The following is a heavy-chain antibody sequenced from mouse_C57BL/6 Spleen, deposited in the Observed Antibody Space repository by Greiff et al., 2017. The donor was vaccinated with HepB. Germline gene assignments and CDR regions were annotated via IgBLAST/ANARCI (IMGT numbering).Heavy chain of an antibody. D-gene: IGHD1-1*01. Sequence: QVQLKQSGAELVRPGASVTLSCKASGYTFTDYEMHWVKQTPVHGLEWIGAIDPETGGTAYNQKFKGKAILTADKSSSTAYMELRSLTSEDSAVYYCTPITTAFDYWGQGTTLTVSS. CDR1: GYTFTDYE. CDR2: IDPETGGT. V-gene: IGHV1-15*01. J-gene: IGHJ2*01. CDR3: TPITTAFDY.